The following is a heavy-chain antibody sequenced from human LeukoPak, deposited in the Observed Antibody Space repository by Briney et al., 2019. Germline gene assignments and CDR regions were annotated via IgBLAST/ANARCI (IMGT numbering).Heavy chain of an antibody. CDR2: IYTSGST. J-gene: IGHJ3*02. CDR3: ARQKLTQDAFDI. Sequence: SETLSLTCTVSGGSISSYYWSWIRPPAGKGLEWIGRIYTSGSTNYNPSLKSRVTMSVDTSKNQFSLKLSSVTAADTAVYYCARQKLTQDAFDIWGQGTMVTVSS. V-gene: IGHV4-4*07. D-gene: IGHD4-11*01. CDR1: GGSISSYY.